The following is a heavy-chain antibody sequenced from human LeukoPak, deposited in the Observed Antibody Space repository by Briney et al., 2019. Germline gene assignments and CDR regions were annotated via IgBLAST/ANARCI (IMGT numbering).Heavy chain of an antibody. CDR2: IYHSGST. CDR1: GYSISSGYY. CDR3: ARDWRDIVVVPAAMDDYYGMDV. Sequence: SETLSLTCTVSGYSISSGYYWGWIRQPPGKGLEWIGSIYHSGSTNYNPSLKSRVTISVDKSKNQFSLKLSSVTAADTAVYYCARDWRDIVVVPAAMDDYYGMDVWGQGTTVTVSS. D-gene: IGHD2-2*01. V-gene: IGHV4-38-2*02. J-gene: IGHJ6*02.